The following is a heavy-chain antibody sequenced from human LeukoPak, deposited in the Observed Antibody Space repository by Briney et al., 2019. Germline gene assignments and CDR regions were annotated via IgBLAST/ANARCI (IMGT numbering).Heavy chain of an antibody. CDR3: ARDGYNSYNY. Sequence: PGGSLRLSCAASGFTFSSYAMSWVRQALGKGLEWVSAISGSGGGTYYGDSVKGRFTISRDNSKNTLYLQMNSLRAEDTAVYFCARDGYNSYNYWGQGTLVTVSS. D-gene: IGHD5-24*01. CDR2: ISGSGGGT. CDR1: GFTFSSYA. J-gene: IGHJ4*02. V-gene: IGHV3-23*01.